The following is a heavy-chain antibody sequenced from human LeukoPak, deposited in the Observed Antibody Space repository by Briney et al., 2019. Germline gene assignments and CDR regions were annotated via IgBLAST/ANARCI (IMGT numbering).Heavy chain of an antibody. D-gene: IGHD3-10*01. J-gene: IGHJ4*02. Sequence: GGSLRLSVAASGFTVSSNYRSWFRRAPGKGREWVSVIYSGGSTYYVDSLKGRVTISRDNSKTTMYLQMNRLRAEDTAVYYCARIYGSGFESWGQGPLVTVSS. V-gene: IGHV3-53*01. CDR2: IYSGGST. CDR1: GFTVSSNY. CDR3: ARIYGSGFES.